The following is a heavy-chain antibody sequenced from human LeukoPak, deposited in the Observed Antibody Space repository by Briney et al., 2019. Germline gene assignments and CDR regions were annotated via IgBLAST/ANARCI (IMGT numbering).Heavy chain of an antibody. CDR3: ARERRGYCSGGSCYNHNYYYYMDV. CDR1: GFTVSSNY. D-gene: IGHD2-15*01. Sequence: PGGSLRLSCAASGFTVSSNYMNWVRQAPGKGLEWVSVINSGGGTYYADSVKGRFTISRDNSKNTLYLQMNSLRAEDSAVYYCARERRGYCSGGSCYNHNYYYYMDVWGKGTTVTISS. V-gene: IGHV3-66*01. J-gene: IGHJ6*03. CDR2: INSGGGT.